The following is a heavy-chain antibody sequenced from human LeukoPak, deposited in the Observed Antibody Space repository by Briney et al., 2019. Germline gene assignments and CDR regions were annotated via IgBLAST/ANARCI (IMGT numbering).Heavy chain of an antibody. CDR1: GYRFTSYG. Sequence: ASVKVSCKASGYRFTSYGVNWVRQAPGQGLEWMGWISAYNGHTNYAQKLQGRVTMTTDTSTSTLYMELRSLRSDDTAVYYCARHRLPRVYYDSSGYYHNGFDIWGQGTMVTVSS. V-gene: IGHV1-18*01. J-gene: IGHJ3*02. CDR2: ISAYNGHT. CDR3: ARHRLPRVYYDSSGYYHNGFDI. D-gene: IGHD3-22*01.